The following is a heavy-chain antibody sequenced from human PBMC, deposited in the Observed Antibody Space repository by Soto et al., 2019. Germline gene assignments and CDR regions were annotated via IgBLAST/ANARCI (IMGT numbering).Heavy chain of an antibody. D-gene: IGHD1-26*01. Sequence: QVQLQESGPGLVKHSETLYLTCTVSGGTISSWYWSWIRQPPGKGLEWIGYIYYSGSTNCNPTLKSRDTTSVDTSKTQSCLKLSAVTAADTAMYYCARRYGSAIDYGGQGTLVTVSS. CDR3: ARRYGSAIDY. V-gene: IGHV4-59*08. J-gene: IGHJ4*02. CDR1: GGTISSWY. CDR2: IYYSGST.